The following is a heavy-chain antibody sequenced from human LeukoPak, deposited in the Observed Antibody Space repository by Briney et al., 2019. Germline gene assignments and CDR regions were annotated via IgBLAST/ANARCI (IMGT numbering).Heavy chain of an antibody. CDR2: ISSSSSYI. J-gene: IGHJ4*02. CDR1: GFTFSSYS. Sequence: GRSLRLSCAASGFTFSSYSMNWVRQAAGKGLEWVSSISSSSSYIYYADSVKGRFTISRDNAKNSLYLQMNSLRAEDTAVYYCARDLEYDILTGYYLDYWGQGTLVTVSS. D-gene: IGHD3-9*01. CDR3: ARDLEYDILTGYYLDY. V-gene: IGHV3-21*01.